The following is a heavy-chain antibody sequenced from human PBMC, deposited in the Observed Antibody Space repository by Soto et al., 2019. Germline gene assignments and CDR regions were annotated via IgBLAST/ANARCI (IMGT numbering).Heavy chain of an antibody. Sequence: HITLKESGPTLVKPTQTLTLTCIFSGFSFSADGVGVGWIRQPPGKTLEWLALIYWDDDTRYRPSLKSRPTINKDSSKNQVVLTMTNMDPLDTATYYCAHAFGGTSWPNNAFDVWGQGTVVTVSS. CDR3: AHAFGGTSWPNNAFDV. J-gene: IGHJ3*01. CDR1: GFSFSADGVG. CDR2: IYWDDDT. V-gene: IGHV2-5*02. D-gene: IGHD3-16*01.